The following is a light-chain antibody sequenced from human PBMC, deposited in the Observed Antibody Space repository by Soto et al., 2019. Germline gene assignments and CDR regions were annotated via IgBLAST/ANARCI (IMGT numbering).Light chain of an antibody. CDR1: QRISSN. J-gene: IGKJ2*01. CDR3: QQYNNWPPYT. CDR2: GAS. V-gene: IGKV3-15*01. Sequence: EIVLTQSPATVSVSPGERATLSCRASQRISSNLAWYQQKPGQAPRLLIYGASTRATGIPARFSGNGSETEFTLTISSLQSEDFAVYYCQQYNNWPPYTFGQGTKLEIK.